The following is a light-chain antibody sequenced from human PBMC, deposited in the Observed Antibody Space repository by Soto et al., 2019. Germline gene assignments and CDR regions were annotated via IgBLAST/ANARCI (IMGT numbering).Light chain of an antibody. CDR3: SSYAGSNNVV. Sequence: QSALTQPPSASGSPGQSVTISCTGTSSDVGCYNYVSCYQQHPGKAPKLMIYEVSKRPSGVPDRFSGSKSGNTASLTVSGLQAEDEADYYCSSYAGSNNVVFGGGTKLTVL. CDR2: EVS. V-gene: IGLV2-8*01. J-gene: IGLJ2*01. CDR1: SSDVGCYNY.